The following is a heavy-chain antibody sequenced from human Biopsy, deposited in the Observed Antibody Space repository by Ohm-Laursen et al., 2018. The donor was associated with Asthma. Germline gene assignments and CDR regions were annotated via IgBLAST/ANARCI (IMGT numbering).Heavy chain of an antibody. J-gene: IGHJ6*02. Sequence: SETLSLTCSLSSGSGGYMRSGNYYWGWIRQPPGKGLEWIGSIYYSGTTYYNPSLESRVTVPADTSKNQFSLKLTSVTAADTAVYYCVRGSSGWHHGPFHYYYGLDVWGQGTTATVSS. D-gene: IGHD6-25*01. CDR2: IYYSGTT. V-gene: IGHV4-39*01. CDR1: SGSGGYMRSGNYY. CDR3: VRGSSGWHHGPFHYYYGLDV.